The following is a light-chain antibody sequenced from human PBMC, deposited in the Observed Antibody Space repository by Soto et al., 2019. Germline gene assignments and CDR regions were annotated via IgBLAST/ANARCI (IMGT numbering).Light chain of an antibody. J-gene: IGKJ1*01. V-gene: IGKV1-17*01. CDR1: QGIGDD. CDR2: AAS. CDR3: LQHNTYPWT. Sequence: DIPMTQSPSSLSASVGDRVIITCRASQGIGDDLGWYQQKPGKAPKRLIYAASRLQSGVPSRFSGSGSGTDFTLTISSLQPDDFASYYCLQHNTYPWTFGPGTKVEVK.